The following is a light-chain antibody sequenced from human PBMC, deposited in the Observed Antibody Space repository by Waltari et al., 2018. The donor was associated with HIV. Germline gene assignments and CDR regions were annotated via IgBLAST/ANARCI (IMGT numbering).Light chain of an antibody. CDR2: TDN. CDR3: STWDDGLDGPM. V-gene: IGLV1-44*01. Sequence: TQPPSASGTPGQRVSISCSGSSSNIESNTVNWYQQLPGTAPKLLIYTDNQRPSGVPDRFSGSKSDTSASLAISGLQSEDEADYYCSTWDDGLDGPMFGGGTKLTVL. CDR1: SSNIESNT. J-gene: IGLJ3*02.